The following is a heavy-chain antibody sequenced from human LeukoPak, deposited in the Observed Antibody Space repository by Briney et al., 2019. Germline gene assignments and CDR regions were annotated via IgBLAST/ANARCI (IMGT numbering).Heavy chain of an antibody. CDR3: ARTPDFFFYGMDV. CDR1: GFTVRSNY. J-gene: IGHJ6*02. D-gene: IGHD3-3*01. V-gene: IGHV3-53*01. CDR2: IYSGGNT. Sequence: PGGSLRLSCAASGFTVRSNYMNWVRQAPGKGLEWVSVIYSGGNTYYADSVKGRFTISRDTSKNTLYLQMNSLRAEDTAVYYCARTPDFFFYGMDVWGQGTTVTVSS.